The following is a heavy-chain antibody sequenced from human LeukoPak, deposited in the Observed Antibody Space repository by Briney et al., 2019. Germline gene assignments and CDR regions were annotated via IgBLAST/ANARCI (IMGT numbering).Heavy chain of an antibody. V-gene: IGHV4-39*07. D-gene: IGHD2-2*01. CDR2: INHSGST. CDR1: GGSINSGTLS. CDR3: ARGQRDQLLFRVVGGELDY. Sequence: PSETLSLACTVSGGSINSGTLSWSWIRQPPGKGLEWIGEINHSGSTNYNPSLKSRVTISVDTSKNQFSLKLSSVTAADTAVYYCARGQRDQLLFRVVGGELDYWGQGTLVTVSS. J-gene: IGHJ4*02.